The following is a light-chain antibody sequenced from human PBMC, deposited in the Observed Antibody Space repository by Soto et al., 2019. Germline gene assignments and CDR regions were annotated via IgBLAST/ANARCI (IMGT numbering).Light chain of an antibody. J-gene: IGKJ4*02. CDR1: RSLSSDY. Sequence: IVFIQSPNTVSLSPGEIATLSCRASRSLSSDYLAWYQQKPGQAPRLLFYHASRRATGTPDRFSVSGSGTDFTLTISRLEPGDFAVYYCQQYGDSPRSFGGGTKVDIK. CDR3: QQYGDSPRS. V-gene: IGKV3-20*01. CDR2: HAS.